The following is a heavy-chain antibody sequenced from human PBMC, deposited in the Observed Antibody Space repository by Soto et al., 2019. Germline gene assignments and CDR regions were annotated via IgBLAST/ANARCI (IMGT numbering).Heavy chain of an antibody. CDR3: TRDGRRGYDMDV. Sequence: PGGSLRLSCAASGFTISTYHLNWVRQAPGKGPEWVSYISTDLRALYYADPVRGRFTISRDNAENSLYLKMTSLRDEDTGVYYCTRDGRRGYDMDVWGQGTTVTVSS. CDR2: ISTDLRAL. J-gene: IGHJ6*02. CDR1: GFTISTYH. D-gene: IGHD1-26*01. V-gene: IGHV3-48*02.